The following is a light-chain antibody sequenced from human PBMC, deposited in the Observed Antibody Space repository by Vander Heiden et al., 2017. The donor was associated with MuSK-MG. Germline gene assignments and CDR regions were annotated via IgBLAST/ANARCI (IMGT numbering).Light chain of an antibody. Sequence: DIQMTQSPSSLSASVGDRVTITCRASQNISGHLNWYQQKPGKAPKLLIYAASSLQSGVPSRFSGSGSGTDFTLTISSLQPEDFAVYCCQQSDSTPWTFGQGTKVEIK. CDR1: QNISGH. V-gene: IGKV1-39*01. CDR3: QQSDSTPWT. J-gene: IGKJ1*01. CDR2: AAS.